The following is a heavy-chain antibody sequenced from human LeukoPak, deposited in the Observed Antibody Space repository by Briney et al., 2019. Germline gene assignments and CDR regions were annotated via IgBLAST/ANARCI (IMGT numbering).Heavy chain of an antibody. CDR2: ISYDGSNK. V-gene: IGHV3-30*04. D-gene: IGHD4-23*01. CDR3: ARGYGGNSDAFDI. CDR1: GFTFDDYA. J-gene: IGHJ3*02. Sequence: GGSLRLSCAASGFTFDDYAMHWVRQAPGKGLEWVAVISYDGSNKYYADSVKGRFTISRDNSKNTLYLQMNSLRAEDTAVYYCARGYGGNSDAFDIWGQGTMVTVSS.